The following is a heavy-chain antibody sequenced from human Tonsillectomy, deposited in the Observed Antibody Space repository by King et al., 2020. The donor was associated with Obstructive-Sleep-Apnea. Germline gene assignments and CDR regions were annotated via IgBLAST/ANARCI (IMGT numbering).Heavy chain of an antibody. Sequence: QLVQSGGGLVQPGRSLRLSCAASGFIFDDYAMHWVRQAPGKGLEWVSGISWNSINIGYADSVKGRFTISRDNAKNSLYLQMNSLRAEDTALYYCAKDMGIWFGELSPSDGMDVWGQGNMVTVSS. CDR1: GFIFDDYA. V-gene: IGHV3-9*01. CDR2: ISWNSINI. J-gene: IGHJ6*02. CDR3: AKDMGIWFGELSPSDGMDV. D-gene: IGHD3-10*01.